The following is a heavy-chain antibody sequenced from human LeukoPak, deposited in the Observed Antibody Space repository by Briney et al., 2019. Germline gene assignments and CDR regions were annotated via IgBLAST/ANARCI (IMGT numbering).Heavy chain of an antibody. CDR2: IYHSGST. CDR3: ARDFHSSSWYYFDY. J-gene: IGHJ4*02. V-gene: IGHV4-4*02. CDR1: GGSISSSNW. D-gene: IGHD6-13*01. Sequence: SETLSLTCAVSGGSISSSNWWSWVRQPPGKGLEWIGEIYHSGSTNYNPSLKSRVTISVDKSKNQFSLKLSSVTAADTAVYYCARDFHSSSWYYFDYWGQGTLVTVSS.